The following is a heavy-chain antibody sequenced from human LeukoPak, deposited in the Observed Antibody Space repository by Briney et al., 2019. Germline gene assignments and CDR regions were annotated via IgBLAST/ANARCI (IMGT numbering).Heavy chain of an antibody. J-gene: IGHJ6*02. CDR1: GFTFSSYD. CDR3: ARETLGPHFYGMDV. Sequence: GGSLRLSCEASGFTFSSYDMHWVRQVTGKGLEWVSAIDTAGGTYYSGSVKSRFIISRENAKNSLYLQVNSLRAGDTAAYFCARETLGPHFYGMDVWGQGTTVTVSS. D-gene: IGHD3-3*02. V-gene: IGHV3-13*01. CDR2: IDTAGGT.